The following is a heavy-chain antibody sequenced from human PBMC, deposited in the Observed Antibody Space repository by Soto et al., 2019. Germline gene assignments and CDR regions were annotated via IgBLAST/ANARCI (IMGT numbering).Heavy chain of an antibody. J-gene: IGHJ6*02. CDR3: ARALTFASIAVAGTKNYYYYGMDV. D-gene: IGHD6-19*01. CDR1: GGTFSSYA. V-gene: IGHV1-69*01. Sequence: QVQLVQSGAEVKKPGSSVKVSCKASGGTFSSYAISWVRQAPGQGLEWMRGIIPIFGTANYVQKFQGRVTITADESTSTAYMELSSLRSEDTAVYYCARALTFASIAVAGTKNYYYYGMDVWGQGTTVTVSS. CDR2: IIPIFGTA.